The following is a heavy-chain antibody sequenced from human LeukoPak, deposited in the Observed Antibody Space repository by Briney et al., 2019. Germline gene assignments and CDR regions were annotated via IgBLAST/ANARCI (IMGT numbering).Heavy chain of an antibody. J-gene: IGHJ4*02. CDR3: AGVMGSGWTGFDY. Sequence: PSETLSLTCTVSGGSISNYYWSWIRQPPGKGLEWIGYIYYSGTTNYSPSLKSRVTISVDTSKNQFSLKLSSVTAADTAVYYCAGVMGSGWTGFDYWGQGTLVTVSS. CDR1: GGSISNYY. CDR2: IYYSGTT. V-gene: IGHV4-59*01. D-gene: IGHD6-19*01.